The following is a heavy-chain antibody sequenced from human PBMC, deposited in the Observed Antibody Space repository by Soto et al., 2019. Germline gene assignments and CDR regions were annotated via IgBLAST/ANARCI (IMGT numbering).Heavy chain of an antibody. CDR2: IYYSGST. CDR3: ARAHYDSSGYYRRPHFDY. V-gene: IGHV4-31*03. J-gene: IGHJ4*02. D-gene: IGHD3-22*01. Sequence: SETLSLTCTVSGGSISRGGYYWSWIRQHPGKGLEWIGYIYYSGSTYYNPSLKSRVTISVDTSKNQFSLKLSSVTAADTAVYYCARAHYDSSGYYRRPHFDYWGQGTLVTVSS. CDR1: GGSISRGGYY.